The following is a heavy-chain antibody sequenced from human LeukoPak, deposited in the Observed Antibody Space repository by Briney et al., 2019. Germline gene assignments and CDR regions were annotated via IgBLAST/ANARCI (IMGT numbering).Heavy chain of an antibody. CDR3: ARGDFDSRTDY. V-gene: IGHV3-48*03. CDR1: GFSFSSYE. D-gene: IGHD3-22*01. CDR2: ISSSGITI. Sequence: PGGSLRLSCAASGFSFSSYEMNWVRQAPGKGLEWVSYISSSGITIYDADSVKGRFTISRDNAKNSLYLQMNSLRAEDTAVYYCARGDFDSRTDYWGQGTLVTVSS. J-gene: IGHJ4*02.